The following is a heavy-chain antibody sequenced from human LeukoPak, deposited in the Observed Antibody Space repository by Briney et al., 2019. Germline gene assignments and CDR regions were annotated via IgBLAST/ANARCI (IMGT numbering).Heavy chain of an antibody. V-gene: IGHV3-20*04. CDR1: GFTFDDYG. CDR2: INWIGGST. D-gene: IGHD3-10*01. CDR3: ARYYDYGSGSYTFDY. J-gene: IGHJ4*02. Sequence: GGSLRLSCAASGFTFDDYGMSWVRHAPGKGLEWVXGINWIGGSTGYADSVKGRFTISRDNAKNSLYLQMNSLRAEDTALYYCARYYDYGSGSYTFDYWGQGALVTVSS.